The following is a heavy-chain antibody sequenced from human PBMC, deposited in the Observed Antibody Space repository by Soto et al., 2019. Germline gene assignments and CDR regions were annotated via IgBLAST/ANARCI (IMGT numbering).Heavy chain of an antibody. V-gene: IGHV1-18*04. J-gene: IGHJ5*02. CDR2: ISAYNGNT. CDR3: ARVVVVVPAARRGWCDP. CDR1: GYTFTSYG. Sequence: QVQLGQSGAEVKKPGASVKVSCKASGYTFTSYGISWVRQAPGQGLEWMGWISAYNGNTNYAQKLQGRVTMTTDTSTSTAYMERRSLRSDDTAVYYGARVVVVVPAARRGWCDPWGQGTLVTVSS. D-gene: IGHD2-2*01.